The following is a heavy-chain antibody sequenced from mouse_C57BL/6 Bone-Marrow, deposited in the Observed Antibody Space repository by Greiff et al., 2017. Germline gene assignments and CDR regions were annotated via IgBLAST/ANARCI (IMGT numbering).Heavy chain of an antibody. CDR3: ARQLRLRPLAY. CDR2: IYPRSGNT. CDR1: GYTFTSYG. V-gene: IGHV1-81*01. J-gene: IGHJ3*01. Sequence: LVESGAELARPGASVKLSCKASGYTFTSYGISWVKQRTGQGLEWIGEIYPRSGNTYYNEKFKGKATLTADKSSSTAYMELRSLTSEDSAVYFCARQLRLRPLAYWGQGTLVTVSA. D-gene: IGHD3-2*02.